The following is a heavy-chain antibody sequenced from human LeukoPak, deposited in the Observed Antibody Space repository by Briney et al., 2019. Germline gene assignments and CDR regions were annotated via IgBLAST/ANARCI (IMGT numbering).Heavy chain of an antibody. D-gene: IGHD3/OR15-3a*01. Sequence: SDTLSLTCTVSGGAISGYYWSWIRQPAGKGLEWLGRVYSSGSTKYNPSLESRVTMSVDASKNQFSLKLNFVTAADTAVYYCARVGSGYDFFDYWGESRVVTVSS. CDR1: GGAISGYY. J-gene: IGHJ4*02. CDR2: VYSSGST. V-gene: IGHV4-4*07. CDR3: ARVGSGYDFFDY.